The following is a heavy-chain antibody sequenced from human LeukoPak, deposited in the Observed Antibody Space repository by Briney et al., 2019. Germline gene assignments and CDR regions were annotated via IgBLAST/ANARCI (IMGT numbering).Heavy chain of an antibody. D-gene: IGHD2/OR15-2a*01. J-gene: IGHJ6*03. V-gene: IGHV3-23*01. Sequence: GGSLRLSCAASGFTFSSYAMRWVRQAPGKGLEWVSAISGSGDGTYYADSVKGRFTVSRDNSKNTLYLQMSSLRVEDTAVYFCARRPPSTSYYMDVWGKGTTVTVSS. CDR3: ARRPPSTSYYMDV. CDR2: ISGSGDGT. CDR1: GFTFSSYA.